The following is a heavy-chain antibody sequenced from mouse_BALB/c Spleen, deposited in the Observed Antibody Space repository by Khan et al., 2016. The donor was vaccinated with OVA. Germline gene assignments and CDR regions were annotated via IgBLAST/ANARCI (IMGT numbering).Heavy chain of an antibody. D-gene: IGHD2-14*01. J-gene: IGHJ4*01. V-gene: IGHV9-3-1*01. CDR2: INTYTGEP. Sequence: QIQLVQSGPELKKPGETVQISCKTSGFTFTNYGMNWVKQAPGKGLKWMGWINTYTGEPTFADDFKGRVAFSLETSVSTAYLQIKSLKNEDTATYFCARVGYNGTMDCWGQGTSVTVSS. CDR3: ARVGYNGTMDC. CDR1: GFTFTNYG.